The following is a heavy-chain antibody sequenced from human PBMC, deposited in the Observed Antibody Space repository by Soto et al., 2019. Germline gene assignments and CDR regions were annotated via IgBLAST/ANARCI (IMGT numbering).Heavy chain of an antibody. D-gene: IGHD4-17*01. CDR2: IYPGNSDA. CDR1: GYNFATYW. Sequence: GESLKISCQASGYNFATYWIAWVRQMSGKGLEYMGIIYPGNSDARYSPSFQGQVTFSADKSISTAYLHWSSLKASDTAMYYCARHGFYGDYAHNYFDPWGQGTLLTVSS. V-gene: IGHV5-51*01. CDR3: ARHGFYGDYAHNYFDP. J-gene: IGHJ5*02.